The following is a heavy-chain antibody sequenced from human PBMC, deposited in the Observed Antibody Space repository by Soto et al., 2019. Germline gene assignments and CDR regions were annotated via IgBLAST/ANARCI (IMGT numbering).Heavy chain of an antibody. CDR1: GFTFSSYG. D-gene: IGHD6-13*01. J-gene: IGHJ4*02. Sequence: PGGSLRLSCAASGFTFSSYGMSWVRQAPGKGLEWVSVISGSGGSTYYADSVKGRFTISRDNSKNTLYLQMNSLRAEDTAVHYCAKDSGSWYFTFDYWGQGTQGTSP. CDR2: ISGSGGST. CDR3: AKDSGSWYFTFDY. V-gene: IGHV3-23*01.